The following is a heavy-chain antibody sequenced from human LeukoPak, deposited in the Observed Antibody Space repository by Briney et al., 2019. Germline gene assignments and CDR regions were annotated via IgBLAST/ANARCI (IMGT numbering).Heavy chain of an antibody. CDR3: TTLSFVWFGDDY. CDR2: IKRKIDGETT. V-gene: IGHV3-15*01. Sequence: PGGSPRLSCAVSGFSFNNAWMNWVRQAPGKGLEWVGRIKRKIDGETTDYAAPVKGRFTISRDDSKSTLYLQMNSLKSEDTAVYYCTTLSFVWFGDDYWGQGTLVTVSS. CDR1: GFSFNNAW. D-gene: IGHD3-10*01. J-gene: IGHJ4*02.